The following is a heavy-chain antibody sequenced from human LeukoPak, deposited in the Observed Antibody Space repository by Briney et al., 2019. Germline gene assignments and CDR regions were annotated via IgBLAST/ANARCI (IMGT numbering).Heavy chain of an antibody. CDR2: ISYDGSNK. D-gene: IGHD1-7*01. Sequence: GGSLRLSCAASGFTFSSYGMHWVRQAPGKGLEWVAVISYDGSNKYYADSVKGRFSISRDNSKNTLYLQMNSLRAEDTAVYYCAKDHWNYLTSYYYMDVWGKGTTVTVSS. CDR1: GFTFSSYG. V-gene: IGHV3-30*18. J-gene: IGHJ6*03. CDR3: AKDHWNYLTSYYYMDV.